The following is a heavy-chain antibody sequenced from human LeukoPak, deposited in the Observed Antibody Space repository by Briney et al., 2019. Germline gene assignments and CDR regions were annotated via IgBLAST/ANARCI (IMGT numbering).Heavy chain of an antibody. J-gene: IGHJ5*02. CDR3: ATDSSWYNWLDP. Sequence: GGSLRLSCAASGFTFSSYSMNWVRQAPGKGLEWVSSISSSSSYIYYADSVKGRFTISRDNAKNSLYLQMNSLRAEDTAVYYCATDSSWYNWLDPWGQGTLVTVSS. D-gene: IGHD6-13*01. CDR1: GFTFSSYS. CDR2: ISSSSSYI. V-gene: IGHV3-21*01.